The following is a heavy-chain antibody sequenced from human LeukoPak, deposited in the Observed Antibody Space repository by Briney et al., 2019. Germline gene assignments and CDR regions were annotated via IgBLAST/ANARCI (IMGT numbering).Heavy chain of an antibody. D-gene: IGHD3-9*01. J-gene: IGHJ4*02. CDR3: ATNFDWPSYFDY. V-gene: IGHV3-21*01. Sequence: GGSLRLSCAASGFTFSSYSMNWVRQAPGKGLEWVSSISSSSSYVYYADSVKGRFTISRDNAKNSLYLQMNSLRAEDTAVYYCATNFDWPSYFDYWGQGTLVTVSS. CDR2: ISSSSSYV. CDR1: GFTFSSYS.